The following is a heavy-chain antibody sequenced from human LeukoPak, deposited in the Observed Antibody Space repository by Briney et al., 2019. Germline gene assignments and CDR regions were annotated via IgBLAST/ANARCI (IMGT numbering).Heavy chain of an antibody. V-gene: IGHV4-39*07. CDR2: IYYSGST. CDR3: ARDRSGTVTPFDY. Sequence: PSETLSLTCTVSGGSISSSSYYWGWIRQPPGKGLEWIGSIYYSGSTYYNPSLKSRVTISVDTSKNQFSLKLSSVTAADTAVYYCARDRSGTVTPFDYWGQGTLVTVSS. D-gene: IGHD4-17*01. J-gene: IGHJ4*02. CDR1: GGSISSSSYY.